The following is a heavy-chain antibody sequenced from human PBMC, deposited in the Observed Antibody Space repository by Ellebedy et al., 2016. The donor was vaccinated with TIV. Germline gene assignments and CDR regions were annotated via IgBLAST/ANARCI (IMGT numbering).Heavy chain of an antibody. D-gene: IGHD2-21*02. J-gene: IGHJ6*02. CDR1: GGSISSSNW. CDR2: IYHSGST. CDR3: ARDDVVVVTAIRDYYYYYGMDV. V-gene: IGHV4-4*02. Sequence: SETLSLXCAVSGGSISSSNWWSWVRQPPGKGLEWIGEIYHSGSTHYNPSLKSRATISVDKSKNQFSLKLSSVTAADTAVYYCARDDVVVVTAIRDYYYYYGMDVWGQGTTVTVSS.